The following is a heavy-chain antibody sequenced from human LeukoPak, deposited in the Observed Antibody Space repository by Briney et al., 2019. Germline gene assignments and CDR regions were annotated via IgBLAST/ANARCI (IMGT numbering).Heavy chain of an antibody. D-gene: IGHD3-3*01. CDR1: GGSISSGGYS. Sequence: SQTLSLTCAVSGGSISSGGYSWSWIRQPPGKGLEWIGYIYYSGSTNYNPSLKSRVTISVDTSKNQFSLRLSSVTAADTAVYYCARGETYYDFWSGPPEYFQHWGQGTLVTVSS. V-gene: IGHV4-30-4*07. J-gene: IGHJ1*01. CDR2: IYYSGST. CDR3: ARGETYYDFWSGPPEYFQH.